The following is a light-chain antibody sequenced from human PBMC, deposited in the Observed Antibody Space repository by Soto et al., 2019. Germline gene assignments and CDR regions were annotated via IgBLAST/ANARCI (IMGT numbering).Light chain of an antibody. J-gene: IGLJ3*02. CDR1: SSDVGGYKF. CDR2: EVN. Sequence: QSALTQPASVSASPGQSITISCTGTSSDVGGYKFVSWYQHHPGKAPKLMIYEVNNRPSGVPDRFSGSKSGTSASLAITGLQAEDEADYYCQSYDSSLSGSVFGGGTKLTVL. CDR3: QSYDSSLSGSV. V-gene: IGLV2-14*01.